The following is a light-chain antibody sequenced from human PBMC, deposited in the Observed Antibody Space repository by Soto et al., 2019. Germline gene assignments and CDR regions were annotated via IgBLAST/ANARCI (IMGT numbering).Light chain of an antibody. CDR3: LQDLNYPWT. CDR1: QGIGKD. V-gene: IGKV1-6*01. J-gene: IGKJ1*01. Sequence: AIEMTQSPSSLSASVGDTVTITCRASQGIGKDLAWFQQGPGKAPKRLIYGASGLQNGVPSRFSGSGSGTDFTLTISGLQPEECATYCCLQDLNYPWTFGQGTKVDIK. CDR2: GAS.